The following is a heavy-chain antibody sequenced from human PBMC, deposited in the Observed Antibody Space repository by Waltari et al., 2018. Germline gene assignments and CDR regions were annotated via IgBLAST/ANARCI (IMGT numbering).Heavy chain of an antibody. CDR2: IYSGGST. CDR1: GFTVSSNY. Sequence: EVQLVESGGGLIQPGGSLRLSCAASGFTVSSNYMSWVRQAPGKGLGWVSVIYSGGSTYYADSVKGRFTISRDNSKNTLYLQMNSLRAEDTAVYYCARSPWGPYYYDSSGYKYYFDYWGQGTLVTVSS. D-gene: IGHD3-22*01. V-gene: IGHV3-53*01. J-gene: IGHJ4*02. CDR3: ARSPWGPYYYDSSGYKYYFDY.